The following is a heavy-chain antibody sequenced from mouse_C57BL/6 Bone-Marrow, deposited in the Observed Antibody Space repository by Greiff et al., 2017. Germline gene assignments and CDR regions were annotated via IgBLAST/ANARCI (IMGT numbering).Heavy chain of an antibody. D-gene: IGHD2-1*01. CDR1: GFTFSSYA. CDR3: ARAGNRAMDY. Sequence: EVQGVESGGGLVKPGGSLKLSCAASGFTFSSYAMSWVRQTPEKRLEWVATISDGGSYTYYPDNVKGRFTISRDNAKNNLYLQMSHRKSEDTAMYYCARAGNRAMDYWGQGTSVTVSS. V-gene: IGHV5-4*01. J-gene: IGHJ4*01. CDR2: ISDGGSYT.